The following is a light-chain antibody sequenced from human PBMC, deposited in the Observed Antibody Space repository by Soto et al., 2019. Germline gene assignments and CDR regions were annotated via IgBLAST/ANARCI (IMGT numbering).Light chain of an antibody. V-gene: IGKV1-5*03. CDR1: QSISVW. J-gene: IGKJ1*01. Sequence: DIQMTQSPSTLSASVGDRVTITCRASQSISVWLSWYQQKPGKAPKLLIYRASSLESGVPSRFSGSGSGTEFTLTISSLQPDEFATYYCQQYSAYPWTFGQGTKVEIK. CDR2: RAS. CDR3: QQYSAYPWT.